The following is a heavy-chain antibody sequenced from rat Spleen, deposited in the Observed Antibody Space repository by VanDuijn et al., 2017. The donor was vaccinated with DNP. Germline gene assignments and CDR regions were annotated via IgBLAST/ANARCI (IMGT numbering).Heavy chain of an antibody. D-gene: IGHD1-11*01. V-gene: IGHV5-22*01. CDR2: ISFEGSST. Sequence: EVQLVESGGGLVQPGRSLKLSCTASGFTFSDYYMAWVRQAPKKGLEWVASISFEGSSTYYGDSVKGRFTISRDNAKSTLYLQMNSLRSEDTATYYCVTRGKYGGYDYWGQGVMVTVSS. J-gene: IGHJ2*01. CDR3: VTRGKYGGYDY. CDR1: GFTFSDYY.